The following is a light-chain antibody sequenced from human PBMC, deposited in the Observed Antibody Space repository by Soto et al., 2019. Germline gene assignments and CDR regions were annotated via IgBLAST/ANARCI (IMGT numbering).Light chain of an antibody. Sequence: EIITTQSPATLSVSPGGRASLPCRASESIGTNLAWYQHKPGQAPRLLIYDASTRAAGIPARFSGSGSGTEFTLTISSLQSEDFAIYYCQQYDHWPPLMFGQGTNVEIK. CDR3: QQYDHWPPLM. CDR1: ESIGTN. CDR2: DAS. V-gene: IGKV3-15*01. J-gene: IGKJ1*01.